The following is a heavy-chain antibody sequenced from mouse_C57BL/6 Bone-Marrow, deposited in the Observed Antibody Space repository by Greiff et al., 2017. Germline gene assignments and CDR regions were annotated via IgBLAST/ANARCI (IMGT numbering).Heavy chain of an antibody. J-gene: IGHJ2*01. D-gene: IGHD1-1*01. V-gene: IGHV6-3*01. CDR2: IRLKSDNYAT. CDR3: TGHGSSYDY. CDR1: GFTFSNYW. Sequence: EVKVEESGGGLVQPGGSMKLSCVASGFTFSNYWMNWVRQSPEKGLEWVAQIRLKSDNYATHYAESVKGRFTISRDDSKSSVYLQMNNLRAEDTGMYYCTGHGSSYDYWGQGTTLTVSS.